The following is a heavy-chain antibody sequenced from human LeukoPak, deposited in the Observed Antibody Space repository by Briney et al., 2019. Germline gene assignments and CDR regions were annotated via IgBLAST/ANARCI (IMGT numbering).Heavy chain of an antibody. CDR3: ASGPTRGYKFGSMGGHHFYYGMDV. D-gene: IGHD1-1*01. CDR1: GGTFSGYA. V-gene: IGHV1-18*01. J-gene: IGHJ6*02. CDR2: IRVQNGQT. Sequence: ASVKVSCKASGGTFSGYAISWVRQAPGQGLEWLGWIRVQNGQTKYAQSLQGRVTMATDTSTSTAYMELRSLRSADTAVYYCASGPTRGYKFGSMGGHHFYYGMDVWGQGTTVIVSS.